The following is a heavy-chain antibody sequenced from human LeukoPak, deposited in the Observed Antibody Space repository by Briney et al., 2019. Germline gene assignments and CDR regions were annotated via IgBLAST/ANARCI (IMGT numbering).Heavy chain of an antibody. V-gene: IGHV3-21*01. Sequence: GGSLRLSCAASGFTFRSYNMNWGRQDPGERPEWVSSISSSSSYIYYADSVKGRFTISRDNAKNSLYLQMNSLRAEDTALYYCARGASRADYWGQGTLVTVSS. CDR2: ISSSSSYI. CDR3: ARGASRADY. CDR1: GFTFRSYN. J-gene: IGHJ4*02.